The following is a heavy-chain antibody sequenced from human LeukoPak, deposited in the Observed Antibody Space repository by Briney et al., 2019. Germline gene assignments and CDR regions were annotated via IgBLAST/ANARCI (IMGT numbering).Heavy chain of an antibody. CDR3: ARVLSDGH. Sequence: KPGGSLRLSCTASGITFSSYSFNWVRQAPGKGLEWVSYISGASDFIYYADSVKGRFTISRDNARNSLYLQTNSLRGEDTAVYYCARVLSDGHWGQGTLVTVSS. V-gene: IGHV3-21*05. J-gene: IGHJ4*02. D-gene: IGHD2-8*02. CDR1: GITFSSYS. CDR2: ISGASDFI.